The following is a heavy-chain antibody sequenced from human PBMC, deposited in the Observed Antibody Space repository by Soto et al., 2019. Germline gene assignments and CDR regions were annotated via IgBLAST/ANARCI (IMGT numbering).Heavy chain of an antibody. Sequence: PSETLSLTCSVYGGSFSGYYWSWIRQPPGKGLEWIGEINHSGSTNYNPSLKSRVTISVDTSKNQFSLKLSSVTAADTAVYYCASKNCGYSYGRKSSNWFDPWGQGTLVTVSS. CDR2: INHSGST. CDR1: GGSFSGYY. J-gene: IGHJ5*02. D-gene: IGHD5-18*01. V-gene: IGHV4-34*01. CDR3: ASKNCGYSYGRKSSNWFDP.